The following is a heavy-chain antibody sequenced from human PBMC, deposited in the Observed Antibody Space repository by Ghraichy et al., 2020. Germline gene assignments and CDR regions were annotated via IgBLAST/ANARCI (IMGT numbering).Heavy chain of an antibody. D-gene: IGHD4-17*01. CDR2: IYSGGST. Sequence: GGSLRLSCAASGFTVSSNYMSWVRQAPGKGLEWVSVIYSGGSTHYADSVKGRFTISRDNSKNTLYLQMNSLRAEDTAVYYCARDLQGTTGSYYYYYMDVWGKGTTVTVSS. J-gene: IGHJ6*03. CDR3: ARDLQGTTGSYYYYYMDV. V-gene: IGHV3-53*01. CDR1: GFTVSSNY.